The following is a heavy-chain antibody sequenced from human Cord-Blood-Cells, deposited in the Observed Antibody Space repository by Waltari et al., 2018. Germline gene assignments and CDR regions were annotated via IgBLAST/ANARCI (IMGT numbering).Heavy chain of an antibody. CDR2: IYHSGST. V-gene: IGHV4-38-2*02. D-gene: IGHD3-3*01. Sequence: QVQLQESGPGLVKPSETLSLTCTVSGYSISSGYYWGWTRQPPGKGLEWIGSIYHSGSTYYNPSLKSRVTISVDTSKNQFSLKLSSVTAADTAVYYCARGGNYDFWSGYHDAFDIWGQGTMVTVSS. J-gene: IGHJ3*02. CDR3: ARGGNYDFWSGYHDAFDI. CDR1: GYSISSGYY.